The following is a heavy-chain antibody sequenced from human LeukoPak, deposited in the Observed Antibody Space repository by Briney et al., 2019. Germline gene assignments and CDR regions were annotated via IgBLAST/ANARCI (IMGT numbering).Heavy chain of an antibody. D-gene: IGHD4-17*01. V-gene: IGHV3-30*18. CDR2: ISHNEKDK. CDR3: AKDLGDYGDYDPPGY. J-gene: IGHJ4*02. Sequence: GGSLRLSCTASGFTFNTCGMHWVRQAPGKGLEWVALISHNEKDKVYADSVKGRFTIARDNSKSTLYLQMDSLRLDDTAFYYCAKDLGDYGDYDPPGYWGQGTLVTVSS. CDR1: GFTFNTCG.